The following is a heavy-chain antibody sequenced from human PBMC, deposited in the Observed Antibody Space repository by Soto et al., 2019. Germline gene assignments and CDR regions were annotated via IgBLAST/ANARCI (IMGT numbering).Heavy chain of an antibody. CDR3: ARPRGSVALTGYSLDAFDI. Sequence: GGSLRLSCAASGFTFSSYGMHWVRQAPGKGLEWVAVIWYDGSNKYYADSVKGRFTISRDNSKNTLYLQMNSLRAEDTAVYYCARPRGSVALTGYSLDAFDIWGQGTMVTVSS. CDR1: GFTFSSYG. CDR2: IWYDGSNK. J-gene: IGHJ3*02. V-gene: IGHV3-33*01. D-gene: IGHD3-9*01.